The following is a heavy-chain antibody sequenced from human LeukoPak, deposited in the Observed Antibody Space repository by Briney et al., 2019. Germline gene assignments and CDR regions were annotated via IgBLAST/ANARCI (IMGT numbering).Heavy chain of an antibody. CDR1: GYTFTGYY. D-gene: IGHD3-22*01. CDR2: INPNSGGT. CDR3: ARDWRYDSSGTHAFDI. V-gene: IGHV1-2*02. J-gene: IGHJ3*02. Sequence: ASVKVSCKASGYTFTGYYMHWVRQAPGQGLEWMGWINPNSGGTNYAQKFQGRVTMTRDTSISTAYMRLSRLRSDDTAVYYCARDWRYDSSGTHAFDIWGQGTMVTVSS.